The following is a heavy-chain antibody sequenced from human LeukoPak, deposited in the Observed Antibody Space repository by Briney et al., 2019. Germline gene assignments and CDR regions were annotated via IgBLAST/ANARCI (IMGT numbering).Heavy chain of an antibody. V-gene: IGHV4-34*01. CDR1: GGSFSGYY. CDR3: ARGRKGLGVYSSSWYGDY. Sequence: SETLSLTCAVYGGSFSGYYWSWIRQPPGKGLEWIGEINHSGSTNYNPSLKSRVTISVDTSKNQFSLKLSSVTAADTAVYYYARGRKGLGVYSSSWYGDYWGQGTLVTVSS. J-gene: IGHJ4*02. CDR2: INHSGST. D-gene: IGHD6-13*01.